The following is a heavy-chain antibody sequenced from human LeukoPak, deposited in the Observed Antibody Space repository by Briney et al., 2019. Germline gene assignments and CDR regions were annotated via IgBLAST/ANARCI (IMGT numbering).Heavy chain of an antibody. Sequence: ASVKVSCKASGHTFTGYYMHWLRQAPGQGLEWMGRINPNSGDTKFAQKFQGRVTMSRDTSLSTAYMELSRLTSDDTAVYFCATHINWNYAGILDYWGQGALVTVSS. V-gene: IGHV1-2*06. CDR3: ATHINWNYAGILDY. CDR1: GHTFTGYY. D-gene: IGHD1-7*01. J-gene: IGHJ4*02. CDR2: INPNSGDT.